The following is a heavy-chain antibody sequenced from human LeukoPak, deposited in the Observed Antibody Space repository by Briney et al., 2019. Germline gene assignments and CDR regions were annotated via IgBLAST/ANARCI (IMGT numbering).Heavy chain of an antibody. J-gene: IGHJ6*02. CDR2: IIPIFGTA. CDR1: GGTFSSYA. V-gene: IGHV1-69*05. CDR3: AREAGKNYYDSSGYHYYYYGMDV. D-gene: IGHD3-22*01. Sequence: ASVKVSCKASGGTFSSYAISWVRQAPGQGLEWMGGIIPIFGTANYAQKFQGRVTITTDESTSTAYMELSSPRSEDTAVYYCAREAGKNYYDSSGYHYYYYGMDVWGQGTTVTVSS.